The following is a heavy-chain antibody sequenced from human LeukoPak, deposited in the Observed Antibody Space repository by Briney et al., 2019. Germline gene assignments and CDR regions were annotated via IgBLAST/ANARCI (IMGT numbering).Heavy chain of an antibody. D-gene: IGHD3-16*02. V-gene: IGHV4-30-4*02. J-gene: IGHJ4*02. CDR2: IYYSGST. CDR1: GGSISSGDYY. Sequence: SETLSLTCTVSGGSISSGDYYWSWIRQPPGKGLEWIGYIYYSGSTYYNPSLKSRVTISVDTSKNQFSLKLSSVTAADTAVYYCARESRYDYVWGSYRYLDYWGQGTLVTVSS. CDR3: ARESRYDYVWGSYRYLDY.